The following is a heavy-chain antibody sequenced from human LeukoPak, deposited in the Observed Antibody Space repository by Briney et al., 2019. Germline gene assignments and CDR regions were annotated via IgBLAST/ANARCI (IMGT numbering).Heavy chain of an antibody. V-gene: IGHV3-48*04. CDR1: GFTFSSYW. Sequence: GGSLRLSCAASGFTFSSYWMSWVRQAPGEGPDWFSYISSSSSTIYYADSVKGRFTISRDNAKNSLYLQMNSLRAEDTAVYYCARGEALGSIAARPFDYWGQGTLVTVSS. CDR3: ARGEALGSIAARPFDY. CDR2: ISSSSSTI. D-gene: IGHD6-6*01. J-gene: IGHJ4*02.